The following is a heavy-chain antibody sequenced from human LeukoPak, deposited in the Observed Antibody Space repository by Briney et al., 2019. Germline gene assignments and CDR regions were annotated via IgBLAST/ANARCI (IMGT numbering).Heavy chain of an antibody. Sequence: LSLTCAVYGGSFSGYYWSWIRQAPGKGLEWVSYIGSSGSPIYYADSVRGRFTISRDNAKNSLYLQVNSLRAEDTAVYYCARPPTVTTAGYYFGYWGQGTLVTVSS. V-gene: IGHV3-11*04. CDR1: GGSFSGYY. D-gene: IGHD4-17*01. J-gene: IGHJ4*02. CDR2: IGSSGSPI. CDR3: ARPPTVTTAGYYFGY.